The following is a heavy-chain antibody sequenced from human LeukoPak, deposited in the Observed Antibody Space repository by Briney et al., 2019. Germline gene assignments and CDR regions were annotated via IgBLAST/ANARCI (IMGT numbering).Heavy chain of an antibody. V-gene: IGHV3-66*01. CDR3: ARVSESSGWSYYYYMDV. D-gene: IGHD6-19*01. CDR2: IYSGGST. J-gene: IGHJ6*03. Sequence: GGSLRLSCAASEFSVGSNYMTWVRQAPGKGLEWVSLIYSGGSTYYADSVKGRFTISRDNSKNTLYLQMNSLRAEDTAVYYCARVSESSGWSYYYYMDVWGKGTTVTVSS. CDR1: EFSVGSNY.